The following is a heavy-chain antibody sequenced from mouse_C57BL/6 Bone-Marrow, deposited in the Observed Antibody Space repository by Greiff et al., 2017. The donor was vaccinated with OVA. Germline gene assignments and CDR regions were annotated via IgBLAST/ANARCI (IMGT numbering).Heavy chain of an antibody. CDR2: INPGSGGT. J-gene: IGHJ3*01. CDR1: GYAFTNYL. V-gene: IGHV1-54*01. D-gene: IGHD3-2*02. Sequence: QVQLQQSGAELVRPGTSVKVSCKASGYAFTNYLIEWVKQRPGQGLEWIGVINPGSGGTNYNEKFKGKATLTADKSSSTAYMQLSSLTSEDSAVYFCARSSSGYRFAYWGQGTLVTVSA. CDR3: ARSSSGYRFAY.